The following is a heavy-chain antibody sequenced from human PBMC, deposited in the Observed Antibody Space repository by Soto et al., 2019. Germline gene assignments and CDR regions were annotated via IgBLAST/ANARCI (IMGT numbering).Heavy chain of an antibody. CDR3: ARHIVVVTARGYWFDP. CDR1: AGSISSSSYY. Sequence: SETLSLTCTVSAGSISSSSYYWGWIRQPPGKGLEWIGSIYYRGSTYYNPSLKSRVTISVDTSKNQFSLKLSSVTASDTAVYYCARHIVVVTARGYWFDPWGQGTLVTVSS. V-gene: IGHV4-39*01. J-gene: IGHJ5*02. D-gene: IGHD2-21*02. CDR2: IYYRGST.